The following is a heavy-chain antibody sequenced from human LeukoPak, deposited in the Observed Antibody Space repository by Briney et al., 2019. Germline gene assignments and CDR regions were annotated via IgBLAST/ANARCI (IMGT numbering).Heavy chain of an antibody. V-gene: IGHV4-59*01. CDR1: GASISDYL. J-gene: IGHJ6*02. CDR3: AREDPQTKVPEGMDV. CDR2: IDPSGST. Sequence: SETLSLTCTVSGASISDYLWSWIRQSPGKRLEWIGYIDPSGSTNYNPSLKSRVTISVDTSKNQFSLKLNSVTAADTAVYYCAREDPQTKVPEGMDVWGQGTTVTVSS. D-gene: IGHD4/OR15-4a*01.